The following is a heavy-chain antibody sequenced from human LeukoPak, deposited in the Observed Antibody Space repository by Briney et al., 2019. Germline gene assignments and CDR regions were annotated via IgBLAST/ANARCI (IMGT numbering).Heavy chain of an antibody. V-gene: IGHV3-7*01. D-gene: IGHD1-1*01. J-gene: IGHJ4*02. CDR2: KKQDGSEK. CDR1: GFTFSSYW. Sequence: GGPLRLSCAASGFTFSSYWMSWVRQAPGKGLEWVANKKQDGSEKNYVDSVKGRFTISRDNAKNSLYLQMNSLRAEDTAVYYCARNWQQRVGSTASDYWGQGTLVTVSS. CDR3: ARNWQQRVGSTASDY.